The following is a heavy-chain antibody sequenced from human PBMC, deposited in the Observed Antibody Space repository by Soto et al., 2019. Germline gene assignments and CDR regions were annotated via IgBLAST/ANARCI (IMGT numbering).Heavy chain of an antibody. CDR2: IYYNGYT. J-gene: IGHJ6*02. CDR1: GGSISSTTYY. Sequence: QLQLQESGPGLLKPSEILSLTCTVSGGSISSTTYYWGWIRQPPGKGLEWIGSIYYNGYTYSNPSLKTRVTVSVDTSKHQFSLKLSSVTAADTAVYFCARHRAAAGSSYYYGMDVWGLGTTVTVSS. D-gene: IGHD6-13*01. V-gene: IGHV4-39*01. CDR3: ARHRAAAGSSYYYGMDV.